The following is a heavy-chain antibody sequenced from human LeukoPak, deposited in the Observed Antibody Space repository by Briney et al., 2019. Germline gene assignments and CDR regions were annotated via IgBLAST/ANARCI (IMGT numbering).Heavy chain of an antibody. CDR3: ARDGAYYDFWSGYYYYYYMDV. D-gene: IGHD3-3*01. V-gene: IGHV1-2*02. J-gene: IGHJ6*03. CDR1: GYTFTGYY. CDR2: INPNSGGT. Sequence: ASVKVSCKASGYTFTGYYMHWVRQAPGQGLEWMGWINPNSGGTNYAQKFQGRVTMTRDTSISTAYMELSRLRSDDTAVYYCARDGAYYDFWSGYYYYYYMDVWGKGTTVTVSS.